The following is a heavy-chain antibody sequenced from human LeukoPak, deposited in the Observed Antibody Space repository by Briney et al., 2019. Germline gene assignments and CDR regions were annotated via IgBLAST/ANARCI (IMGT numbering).Heavy chain of an antibody. CDR1: GGSISSYY. J-gene: IGHJ3*02. V-gene: IGHV4-38-2*02. CDR3: TRSNAFDI. CDR2: LSHSGST. Sequence: SETLSLTCTVSGGSISSYYWGWIRQPPGKGLEWIGSLSHSGSTYYNPSLQSRLTMSVDTSKNQFSLKLSSVTAADTAVYYCTRSNAFDIRGQGTMVTVSS.